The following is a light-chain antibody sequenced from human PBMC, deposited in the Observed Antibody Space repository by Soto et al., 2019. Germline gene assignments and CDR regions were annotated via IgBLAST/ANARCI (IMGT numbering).Light chain of an antibody. CDR1: QGLVYRDGNTY. J-gene: IGKJ2*01. CDR3: MQGTHWPYT. CDR2: KVS. Sequence: DVVLTQSPLSLPVTLGQSASISCRSSQGLVYRDGNTYLNWFHQRPGQSPRRLIYKVSDRDSGVPDRFTGSGSGTDFTLKISRVEAEDVGLYYCMQGTHWPYTFGQGTRLEIK. V-gene: IGKV2-30*01.